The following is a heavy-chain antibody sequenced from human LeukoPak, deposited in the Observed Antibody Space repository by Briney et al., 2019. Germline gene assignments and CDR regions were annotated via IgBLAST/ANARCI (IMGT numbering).Heavy chain of an antibody. CDR2: ISGDGGST. CDR1: GFTFDDYA. J-gene: IGHJ4*02. CDR3: AKDITQPGYCSSTSCYAVDY. V-gene: IGHV3-43*02. Sequence: PGGSLGLSCAASGFTFDDYAMHWVRQAPGKALEWVSLISGDGGSTYYADSVKGRFTISRDNSKNSLYLQMNSLRTEDTALYYCAKDITQPGYCSSTSCYAVDYWGQGTLVTVSS. D-gene: IGHD2-2*01.